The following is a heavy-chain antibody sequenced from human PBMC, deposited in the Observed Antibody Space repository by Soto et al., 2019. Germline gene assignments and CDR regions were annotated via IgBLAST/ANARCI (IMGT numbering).Heavy chain of an antibody. CDR2: IWHDGSDK. J-gene: IGHJ6*02. V-gene: IGHV3-33*01. D-gene: IGHD1-26*01. Sequence: GGSLRLSCVASGFTFSSYGMHWVRQAPGKGLEWVAIIWHDGSDKYYGDSVKGRFTISRDNSKNRLYLQMNSLRAEDTAVYYCASDLVGASDSYGLDVWGQGTPVTVSS. CDR1: GFTFSSYG. CDR3: ASDLVGASDSYGLDV.